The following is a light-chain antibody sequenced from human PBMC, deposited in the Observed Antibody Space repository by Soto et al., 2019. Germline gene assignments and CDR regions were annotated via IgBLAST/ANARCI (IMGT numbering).Light chain of an antibody. CDR1: QSISTE. J-gene: IGKJ2*01. V-gene: IGKV3-15*01. CDR3: QQGHNWPLT. CDR2: SVS. Sequence: EIVMTQSPATLSVSPGERATLSCRASQSISTELAWYQQKPGQPPRLLIYSVSTRATGVPARFTGSGSGSEFTFTISGLQSEDFAVYYCQQGHNWPLTFGQGTRLEI.